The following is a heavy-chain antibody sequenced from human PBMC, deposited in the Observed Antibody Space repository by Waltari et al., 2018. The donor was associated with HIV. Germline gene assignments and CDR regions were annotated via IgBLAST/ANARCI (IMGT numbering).Heavy chain of an antibody. Sequence: EVQLVESGGGLVQPGGSLRISCAASGFTFSSYWMSWFRQAPGKGLEWVANIKQDGSEIYYVDSVKGRFTISRDNAKNSLYLQMNSLRAEDTAVYFCARRGGRSSPLGYWGQGTLVTVSS. D-gene: IGHD6-13*01. J-gene: IGHJ4*02. CDR3: ARRGGRSSPLGY. CDR2: IKQDGSEI. V-gene: IGHV3-7*01. CDR1: GFTFSSYW.